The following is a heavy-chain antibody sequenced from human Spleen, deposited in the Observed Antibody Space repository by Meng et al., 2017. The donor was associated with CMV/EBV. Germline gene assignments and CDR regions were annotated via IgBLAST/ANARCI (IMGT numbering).Heavy chain of an antibody. CDR3: AREGDVVIFKNAFDI. CDR1: GYTFTSYG. V-gene: IGHV1-18*04. Sequence: ASVKVSCKASGYTFTSYGVTWVRQAPGQGLEWVGTTSAYNANTDDAQKVQDRVTINIDTSTSTSYMELRSLRSDDTAVYYCAREGDVVIFKNAFDIWGQGTVVTVSS. J-gene: IGHJ3*02. D-gene: IGHD2-15*01. CDR2: TSAYNANT.